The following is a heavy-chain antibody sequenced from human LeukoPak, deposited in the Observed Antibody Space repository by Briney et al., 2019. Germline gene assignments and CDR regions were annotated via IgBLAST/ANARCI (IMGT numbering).Heavy chain of an antibody. CDR1: GYSISSDYY. CDR3: ARKGRGPYGSVNGYFDY. V-gene: IGHV4-38-2*02. Sequence: PSETLSLTCTVSGYSISSDYYWVWIRQPPGKGLEWIGSIYHSVSTYYHPSLKSRVTISVDTSKNQFSLKLNFVTAADTAVYYCARKGRGPYGSVNGYFDYWGQGTLVTVSS. J-gene: IGHJ4*02. D-gene: IGHD3-10*01. CDR2: IYHSVST.